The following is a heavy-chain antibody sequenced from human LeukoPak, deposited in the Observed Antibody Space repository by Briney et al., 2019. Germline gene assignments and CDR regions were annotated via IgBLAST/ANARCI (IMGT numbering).Heavy chain of an antibody. CDR3: ARDPGGDFSSGYYDY. CDR2: INPSGGST. Sequence: ASVKVSCKASGYTFTSYYMHWVRQAPGQGLEWMGIINPSGGSTSYAQKFQGRVTMTRDTSTSTVYMELSSLRSEDTAVYYCARDPGGDFSSGYYDYWGQGTLVTVSS. CDR1: GYTFTSYY. J-gene: IGHJ4*02. D-gene: IGHD3-22*01. V-gene: IGHV1-46*01.